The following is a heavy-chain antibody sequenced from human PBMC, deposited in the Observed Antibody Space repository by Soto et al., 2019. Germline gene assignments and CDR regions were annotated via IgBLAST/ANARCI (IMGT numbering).Heavy chain of an antibody. D-gene: IGHD5-12*01. J-gene: IGHJ4*02. Sequence: GGSLRLSCAVSGFTFEDYAFHWVRQAPGKGLEWVSGISRNSNSIGYADSVKGRFTISRDNAKNSLFLQMNSLRSEDTALYYCGKGHSRGYNVADDVWGQGTLVTVSS. CDR3: GKGHSRGYNVADDV. CDR2: ISRNSNSI. V-gene: IGHV3-9*01. CDR1: GFTFEDYA.